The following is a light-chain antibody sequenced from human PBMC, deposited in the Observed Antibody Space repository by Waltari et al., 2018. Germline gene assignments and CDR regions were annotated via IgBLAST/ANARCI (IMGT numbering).Light chain of an antibody. V-gene: IGKV3-20*01. CDR3: QQYGSSSWT. CDR1: QSVSSSY. J-gene: IGKJ1*01. CDR2: GAS. Sequence: EIVLTQSPGTLSLSPGERATLSCRASQSVSSSYLAWNQQKPGQAPRLLIYGASSRATGIPDRFSGSGSGTDFTLTISRLEPEDFVVYYCQQYGSSSWTFGQGTKVEIK.